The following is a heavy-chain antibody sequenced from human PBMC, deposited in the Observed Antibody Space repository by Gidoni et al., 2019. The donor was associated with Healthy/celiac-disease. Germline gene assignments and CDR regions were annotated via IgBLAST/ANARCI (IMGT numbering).Heavy chain of an antibody. CDR1: GYTFTSYY. Sequence: QVQLVQSGAEVKKPGASVKVSCKASGYTFTSYYMHWVRQAPGQGLEWMGIINPSGGSTSYAQKFQGRVTMTRDTSTSTVYMELSSLRSEDTAVYYCARECYNSNYYYYGMDVWGQGTTVTVSS. CDR2: INPSGGST. V-gene: IGHV1-46*01. CDR3: ARECYNSNYYYYGMDV. D-gene: IGHD3-10*01. J-gene: IGHJ6*02.